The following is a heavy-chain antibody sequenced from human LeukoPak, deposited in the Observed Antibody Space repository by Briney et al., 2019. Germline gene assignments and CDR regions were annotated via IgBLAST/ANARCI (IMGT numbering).Heavy chain of an antibody. CDR3: ARGERRLYYGSGSYNL. J-gene: IGHJ5*02. V-gene: IGHV4-31*03. D-gene: IGHD3-10*01. CDR2: IYYSGST. Sequence: SETLSLTCTVSGGSISSGGYYWSWIRQHPGKGLEWIGYIYYSGSTYYNPSLKSRVTISVDTSKNQFSLKLSSVTAADTAVYYCARGERRLYYGSGSYNLWGQGTLVTVSS. CDR1: GGSISSGGYY.